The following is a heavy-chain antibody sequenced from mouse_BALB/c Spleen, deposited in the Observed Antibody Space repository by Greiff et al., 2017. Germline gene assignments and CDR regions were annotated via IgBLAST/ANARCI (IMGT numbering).Heavy chain of an antibody. Sequence: EVMLVESGGGLVKPGGSLKLSCAASGFTFSSYTMSWVRQTPEKRLEWVATISSGGSYTYYPDSVKGRFTISRDNAKNTLYLQMSSLKSEDTAMYYCTRMIPYAMDYWGQGTSVTVSS. CDR2: ISSGGSYT. D-gene: IGHD2-3*01. J-gene: IGHJ4*01. V-gene: IGHV5-6-4*01. CDR3: TRMIPYAMDY. CDR1: GFTFSSYT.